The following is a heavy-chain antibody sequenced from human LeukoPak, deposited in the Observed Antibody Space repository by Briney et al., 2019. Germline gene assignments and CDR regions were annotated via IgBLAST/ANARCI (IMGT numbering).Heavy chain of an antibody. CDR3: NGGSSWDPYNY. D-gene: IGHD6-13*01. CDR2: IYYTGST. CDR1: GGSISRYY. Sequence: SETLSLTCTVPGGSISRYYWSWIRQPPGKGLEWIGYIYYTGSTNYNPSLKSRVTISVDTSKNQFSLKLSSVTAADTAVYYCNGGSSWDPYNYWGQGILVTVSS. J-gene: IGHJ4*02. V-gene: IGHV4-59*01.